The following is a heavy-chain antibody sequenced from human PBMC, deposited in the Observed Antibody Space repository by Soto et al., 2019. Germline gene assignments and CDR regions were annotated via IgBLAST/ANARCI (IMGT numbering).Heavy chain of an antibody. CDR3: ARSQRDFWSGYYYYYYYGMDV. CDR2: VYPGDSDT. V-gene: IGHV5-51*01. J-gene: IGHJ6*02. CDR1: GYDFSGYW. D-gene: IGHD3-3*01. Sequence: GESLKISCKGSGYDFSGYWTGWVRQIPGKGLEWMGIVYPGDSDTRYSPSFQGRVTISADKSISTAYLQWSSLKASDTAMYYCARSQRDFWSGYYYYYYYGMDVWGQGTTVTVSS.